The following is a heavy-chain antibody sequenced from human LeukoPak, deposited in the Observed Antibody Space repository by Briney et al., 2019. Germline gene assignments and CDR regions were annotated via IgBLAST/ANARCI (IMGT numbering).Heavy chain of an antibody. V-gene: IGHV4-34*01. Sequence: SETLSLTCTVSGGSISSYYWSWIRQPPGKGLEWIGEINHSGSTNYNPFLKSRVTISVDTSKNQFSLKLSSVTAADTAVYYCARAPVVSYGDYMTAPHYYYYGMDVWGQGTTVTVSS. CDR1: GGSISSYY. CDR3: ARAPVVSYGDYMTAPHYYYYGMDV. J-gene: IGHJ6*02. D-gene: IGHD4-17*01. CDR2: INHSGST.